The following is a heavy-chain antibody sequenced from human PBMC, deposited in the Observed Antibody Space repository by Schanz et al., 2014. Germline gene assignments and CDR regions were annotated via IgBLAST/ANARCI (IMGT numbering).Heavy chain of an antibody. CDR3: ARVLRSDIVVVPDAHFDY. CDR2: ISSASTYT. J-gene: IGHJ4*02. V-gene: IGHV3-11*06. D-gene: IGHD2-2*01. CDR1: GFTFSDYY. Sequence: QVQLVESGGGLVKPGGSLRLSCAASGFTFSDYYMSWIRQAPGKGLEWVSYISSASTYTNYADSVKGRFTISRDNAKNLMFLQMNRLRAEDTAVYYCARVLRSDIVVVPDAHFDYWGQGTLVTVSS.